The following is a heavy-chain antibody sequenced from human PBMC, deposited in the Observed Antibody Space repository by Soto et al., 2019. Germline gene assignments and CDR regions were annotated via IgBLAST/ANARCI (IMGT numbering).Heavy chain of an antibody. J-gene: IGHJ6*02. V-gene: IGHV6-1*01. CDR3: ARDGRSEPYSSRWGYYYYGMDV. Sequence: SQTLSLTCAISGDSVSSNSAAWNWIRQSPSRGLEWLGRTYYRSKWYNDYAVSVKSRITINPDTSKNQFSLQLNSVTPEDTAVYYCARDGRSEPYSSRWGYYYYGMDVWGQGTTVTVSS. CDR1: GDSVSSNSAA. CDR2: TYYRSKWYN. D-gene: IGHD6-13*01.